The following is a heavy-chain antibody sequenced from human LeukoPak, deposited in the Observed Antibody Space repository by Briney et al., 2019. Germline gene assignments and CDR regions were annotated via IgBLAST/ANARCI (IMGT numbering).Heavy chain of an antibody. D-gene: IGHD6-19*01. J-gene: IGHJ4*02. CDR3: ARDVRGWCYFDY. CDR2: ITSSSSYI. V-gene: IGHV3-21*01. CDR1: GFTFSSYN. Sequence: PGGSLRLSCAASGFTFSSYNMNWVRQAPGKGLEWVSSITSSSSYIYYADSMKGRFTISRDNAKNSLYLQMNSLTAEDTAVYYCARDVRGWCYFDYWGQGTLVTVSS.